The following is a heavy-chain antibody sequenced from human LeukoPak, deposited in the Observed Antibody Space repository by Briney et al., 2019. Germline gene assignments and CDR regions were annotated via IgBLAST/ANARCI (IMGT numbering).Heavy chain of an antibody. J-gene: IGHJ1*01. V-gene: IGHV4-31*03. CDR3: AGDPHCSSTSCYSDYFHH. CDR2: IYYSGST. D-gene: IGHD2-2*01. Sequence: SETLSLTCTVSGASISSSSYYWSWIRQPPGKGLEWIGYIYYSGSTYYNPSLKSRVTISVDTSRNQFSLKLSSVTAADTAVYYCAGDPHCSSTSCYSDYFHHWGQGTMVTVSS. CDR1: GASISSSSYY.